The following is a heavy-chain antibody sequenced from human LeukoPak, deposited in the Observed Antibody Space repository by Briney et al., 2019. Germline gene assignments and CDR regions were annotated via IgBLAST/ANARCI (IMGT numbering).Heavy chain of an antibody. CDR2: IYYSGST. J-gene: IGHJ5*02. D-gene: IGHD6-19*01. V-gene: IGHV4-59*12. CDR3: VRGRYSSGWFKDKNWFDP. Sequence: SETLSLTCTVSGGSISSYYWSWIRQPPGKGLEWIGYIYYSGSTNYNPSLKGRVTISVDMSKNQFSLKLSSVTAADTAVYYCVRGRYSSGWFKDKNWFDPWGQGIPVTVSS. CDR1: GGSISSYY.